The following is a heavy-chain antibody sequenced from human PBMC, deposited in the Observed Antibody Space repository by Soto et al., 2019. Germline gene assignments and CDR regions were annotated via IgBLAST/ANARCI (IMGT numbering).Heavy chain of an antibody. CDR3: AHRISGWPGVRD. D-gene: IGHD6-19*01. J-gene: IGHJ4*02. CDR2: IYWDDGE. V-gene: IGHV2-5*02. Sequence: QITLRESGPTLGKPTQTLTLTCTFSGFSLSSTGMGVGWVRPPPGKALEWLALIYWDDGERYSPSLNKKLTITKDSSKYQVVLTMNNMDPVATATYYCAHRISGWPGVRDWGQGTLVTVSS. CDR1: GFSLSSTGMG.